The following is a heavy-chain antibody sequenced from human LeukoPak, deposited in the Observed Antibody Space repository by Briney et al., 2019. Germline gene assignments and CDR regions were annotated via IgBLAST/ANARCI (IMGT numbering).Heavy chain of an antibody. CDR3: ARQRHCSSTSCYLRYYYYGMDV. V-gene: IGHV1-18*01. D-gene: IGHD2-2*01. CDR1: GGTFSSYG. J-gene: IGHJ6*02. Sequence: GASVKVSCKASGGTFSSYGNSWVRQAPGQGLEWMGWISAYNGNTNYAQKLQGRVTMTTDTSTSTAYMERRSLRSDDTAVYYCARQRHCSSTSCYLRYYYYGMDVWGQGTTVTVSS. CDR2: ISAYNGNT.